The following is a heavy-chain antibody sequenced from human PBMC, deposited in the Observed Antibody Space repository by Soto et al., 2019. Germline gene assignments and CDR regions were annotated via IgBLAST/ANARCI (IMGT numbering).Heavy chain of an antibody. CDR1: GLTISGKKY. CDR3: ATWHEREHAYDV. J-gene: IGHJ3*01. CDR2: LYDVDGS. D-gene: IGHD1-1*01. V-gene: IGHV3-53*01. Sequence: DVQLVESGGGLIQPGESLRLSCAAFGLTISGKKYVAWVRQAPGKGLEWVSALYDVDGSFYADSVKGRFTTSSDSSKTTVYLQMTDLRPDDTAVYYCATWHEREHAYDVWGPGTTVTVSS.